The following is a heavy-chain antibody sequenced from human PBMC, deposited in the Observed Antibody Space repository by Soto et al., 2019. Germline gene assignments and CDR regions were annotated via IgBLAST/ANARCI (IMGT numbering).Heavy chain of an antibody. CDR3: AKEGRSGTCYFDY. Sequence: QVQLVESGGGVVQPGRSLRLSCAASGFIFSNYGMHWVRQAPGKGLEWVTLIVDNGGNEYYADSVKGRFTVSRDNSENALYLQMNTLRAEDRAVDYCAKEGRSGTCYFDYWGQGTLVTVSS. D-gene: IGHD6-19*01. J-gene: IGHJ4*02. V-gene: IGHV3-30*18. CDR1: GFIFSNYG. CDR2: IVDNGGNE.